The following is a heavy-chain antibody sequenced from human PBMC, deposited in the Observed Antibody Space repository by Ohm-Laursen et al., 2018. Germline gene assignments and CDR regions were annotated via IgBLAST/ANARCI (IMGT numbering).Heavy chain of an antibody. CDR1: GFTFSSYA. Sequence: SLRLSCTAPGFTFSSYAMSWVRQAPGKGLEWVSVIGGTGDYTYYADSVKGRFTISRDNSKNTLYLQMNSLRAEDTAVYYCAKTAYYDFWSDQRYYFDYWGQGTLVTVSS. J-gene: IGHJ4*02. D-gene: IGHD3-3*01. V-gene: IGHV3-23*01. CDR2: IGGTGDYT. CDR3: AKTAYYDFWSDQRYYFDY.